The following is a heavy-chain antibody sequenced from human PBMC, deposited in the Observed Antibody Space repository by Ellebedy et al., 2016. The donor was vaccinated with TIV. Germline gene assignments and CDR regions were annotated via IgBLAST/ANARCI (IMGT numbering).Heavy chain of an antibody. CDR1: GGSFSGYY. V-gene: IGHV4-34*01. CDR3: ARGVSRMVRGVFRFGGMDV. D-gene: IGHD3-10*01. CDR2: INHSGST. J-gene: IGHJ6*02. Sequence: SETLSLTXAVYGGSFSGYYWSWIRQPPGKGLEWIGEINHSGSTNYNPSLKSRVTISVDTSKNQFSLKLSSVTAADTAVYYCARGVSRMVRGVFRFGGMDVWGQGTTVTVSS.